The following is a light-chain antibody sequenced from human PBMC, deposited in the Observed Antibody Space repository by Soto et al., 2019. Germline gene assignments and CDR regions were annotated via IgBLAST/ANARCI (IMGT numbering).Light chain of an antibody. CDR2: KAS. J-gene: IGKJ1*01. CDR3: HQYDSYSWT. Sequence: DIQMTQSPSTLSASVGDRVTITCRASQSVNSWLAWYQQKPGKAPDLLIYKASSLESGVPSRFSGSGSGTEFTLTINGLQPEDFATYYCHQYDSYSWTFGQGTNVDVK. V-gene: IGKV1-5*03. CDR1: QSVNSW.